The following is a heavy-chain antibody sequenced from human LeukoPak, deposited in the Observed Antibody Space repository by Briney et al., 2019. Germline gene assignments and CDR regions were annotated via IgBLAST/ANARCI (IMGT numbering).Heavy chain of an antibody. CDR2: INPNSGVT. Sequence: ASVKVSCKASGYTFSGYYIHWERQAPGQGLEWMGWINPNSGVTNYAQKFQGRVTMTRDTSISTAYMEVRSLRSDDTAVYYCARDLYSYGHLGPLHSWGQGTLVTVSS. J-gene: IGHJ4*02. D-gene: IGHD5-18*01. V-gene: IGHV1-2*02. CDR1: GYTFSGYY. CDR3: ARDLYSYGHLGPLHS.